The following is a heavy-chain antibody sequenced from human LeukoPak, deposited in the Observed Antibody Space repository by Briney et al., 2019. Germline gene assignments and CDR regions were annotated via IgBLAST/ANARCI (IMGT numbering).Heavy chain of an antibody. V-gene: IGHV4-39*01. CDR1: DGSISSNSYY. J-gene: IGHJ4*02. D-gene: IGHD6-13*01. CDR2: IYYSGST. CDR3: ARASSGSSWAFDY. Sequence: SETLSLTCTVSDGSISSNSYYWGWTRQPPGKGLEWIGSIYYSGSTYYNPSLKSRVTISVDTSKNQLSLKLSSVTAADTAVYYCARASSGSSWAFDYWGLGTLVTVSS.